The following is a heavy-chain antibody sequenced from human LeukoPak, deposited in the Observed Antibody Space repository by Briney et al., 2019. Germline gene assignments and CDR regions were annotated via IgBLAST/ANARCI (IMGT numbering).Heavy chain of an antibody. J-gene: IGHJ4*02. Sequence: PGGSLRLSCAASGFTFSSYSMNWVRQAPGKGLEWVSSISSSSSYIYYADSVKGRFTISRDNAKNSLYLQMNSLRAEDTAVYYCARFGNLREARKGPYDYWGQGTLVTVSS. D-gene: IGHD1-14*01. CDR3: ARFGNLREARKGPYDY. V-gene: IGHV3-21*01. CDR2: ISSSSSYI. CDR1: GFTFSSYS.